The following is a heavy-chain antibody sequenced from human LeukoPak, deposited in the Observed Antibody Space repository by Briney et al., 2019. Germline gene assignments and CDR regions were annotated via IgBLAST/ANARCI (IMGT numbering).Heavy chain of an antibody. Sequence: GGSLRLSCAASGFTFSSYEMNWVRQAPGKGLEWVSYISSSGSTIYYADSVKGRFTIPRDNAKNSLYLQMNSLRAEDTAVYYCARETIAVADPGCFGYWGQGTLVTVSS. V-gene: IGHV3-48*03. D-gene: IGHD6-19*01. CDR2: ISSSGSTI. CDR1: GFTFSSYE. J-gene: IGHJ4*02. CDR3: ARETIAVADPGCFGY.